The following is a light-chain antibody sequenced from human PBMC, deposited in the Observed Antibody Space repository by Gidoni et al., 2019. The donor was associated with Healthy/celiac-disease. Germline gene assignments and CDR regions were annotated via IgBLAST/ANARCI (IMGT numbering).Light chain of an antibody. V-gene: IGKV3-20*01. CDR2: GAS. CDR3: QQYGSSPRLT. J-gene: IGKJ4*01. CDR1: QSVSSSY. Sequence: EIVLTQSPGTLSLSPGERATLSCRASQSVSSSYLAWYQQKPGQAPRLLIYGASSTVTGIPDRFIGSGSGTAFTLTISRLEPEDVAVYYCQQYGSSPRLTFGGGTKVEIK.